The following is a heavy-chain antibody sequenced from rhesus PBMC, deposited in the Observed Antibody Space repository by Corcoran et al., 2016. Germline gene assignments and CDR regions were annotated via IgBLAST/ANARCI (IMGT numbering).Heavy chain of an antibody. D-gene: IGHD6-31*01. V-gene: IGHV4-169*02. Sequence: QLQLQESGPGLVKPSETLSVTCAVSGGPISSSYWSWIRQAPGKGQEWIEYIYGRGSSTNDNPSLRRRVTLSVDTSKNQLSLMLGCGTAADTAVYYCARESVVAAAGTGVWDYWGQGVLVAVSS. J-gene: IGHJ4*01. CDR2: IYGRGSST. CDR1: GGPISSSY. CDR3: ARESVVAAAGTGVWDY.